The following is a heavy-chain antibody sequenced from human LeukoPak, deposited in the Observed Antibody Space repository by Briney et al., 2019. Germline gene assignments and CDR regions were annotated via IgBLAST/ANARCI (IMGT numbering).Heavy chain of an antibody. CDR2: INPNSGGT. Sequence: ASVKVSCKASGYTFTGYYMHWVRQAPGQGLEWMGWINPNSGGTNYAQKFQGRVTMTRDTSSSTAYMGLSRLTSDDTAVYYCARAELGYNSYFDYWGQGTLVSVSS. D-gene: IGHD5-24*01. CDR3: ARAELGYNSYFDY. V-gene: IGHV1-2*02. J-gene: IGHJ4*02. CDR1: GYTFTGYY.